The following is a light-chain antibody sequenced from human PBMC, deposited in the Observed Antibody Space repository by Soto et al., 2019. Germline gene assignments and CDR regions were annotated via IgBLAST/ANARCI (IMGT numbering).Light chain of an antibody. J-gene: IGLJ1*01. CDR3: SSYASSSTIYV. CDR2: DVT. CDR1: SSDIGDYNY. Sequence: QSALTQPASVSGSPGQSITISCTGTSSDIGDYNYVSWYQQRPGKAPKLMIYDVTNRPSGVSNRFSGSKSGSTASLTISGLQAEDEADYYCSSYASSSTIYVFGPGTKLTVL. V-gene: IGLV2-14*01.